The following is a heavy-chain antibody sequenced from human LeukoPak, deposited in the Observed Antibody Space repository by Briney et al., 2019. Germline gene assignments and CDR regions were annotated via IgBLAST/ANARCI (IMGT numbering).Heavy chain of an antibody. V-gene: IGHV3-66*02. Sequence: PGRSLRLSCAASGFTVSSNYMSWVRQAPGKGLEWVSVIYSGGSTYYADSVKGRFTISRDNSKNTLFLQMNSLRAEDTAVYYCAREVEAKWFDPWGQGTLVTVSS. D-gene: IGHD2-15*01. J-gene: IGHJ5*02. CDR1: GFTVSSNY. CDR3: AREVEAKWFDP. CDR2: IYSGGST.